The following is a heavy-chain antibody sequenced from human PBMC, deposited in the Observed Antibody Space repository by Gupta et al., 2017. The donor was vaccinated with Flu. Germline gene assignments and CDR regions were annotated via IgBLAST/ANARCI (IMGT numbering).Heavy chain of an antibody. Sequence: QVQLVESGGGVVQPGRSLRLSCAASGFTFSSYGMHWVRQAPGKGLEWVAVIWYDGSNKYYADSVKGRFTISRDNSKNTLYLQMNSLRAEDTAVYYCARGGIQPGADVWGQGTTVTVSS. CDR3: ARGGIQPGADV. D-gene: IGHD5-18*01. V-gene: IGHV3-33*01. J-gene: IGHJ6*02. CDR2: IWYDGSNK. CDR1: GFTFSSYG.